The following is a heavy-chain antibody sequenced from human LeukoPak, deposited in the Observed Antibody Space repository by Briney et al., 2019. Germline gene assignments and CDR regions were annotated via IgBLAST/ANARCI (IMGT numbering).Heavy chain of an antibody. CDR2: ISSSGSTI. CDR3: ARAIPYYYGSGSYYNKYYFDY. CDR1: GFTFSSYS. J-gene: IGHJ4*02. V-gene: IGHV3-48*04. Sequence: GGSLRLSCAASGFTFSSYSMNWVRQAPGKGLEWVSYISSSGSTIYYADSVKGRFTISRDNAKNSLYLQMNSLRAEDTAVYYCARAIPYYYGSGSYYNKYYFDYWGQGTLVTVSS. D-gene: IGHD3-10*01.